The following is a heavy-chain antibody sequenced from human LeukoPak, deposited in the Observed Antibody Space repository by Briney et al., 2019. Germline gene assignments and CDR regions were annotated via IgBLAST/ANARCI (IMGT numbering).Heavy chain of an antibody. CDR2: IYYSGST. J-gene: IGHJ4*02. V-gene: IGHV4-39*01. Sequence: PSETLSLTCTVSGGSISSSSYYWGWIRQPPGKGLEWIGSIYYSGSTYYNPSLKSRVTISVDTSKNQFSLKLSSVTAADTAVYYCAIHYSSSWYYFDYWGQGTLVTVSS. D-gene: IGHD6-13*01. CDR1: GGSISSSSYY. CDR3: AIHYSSSWYYFDY.